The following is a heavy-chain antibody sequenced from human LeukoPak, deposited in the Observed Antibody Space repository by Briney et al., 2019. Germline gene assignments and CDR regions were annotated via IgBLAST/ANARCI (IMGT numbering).Heavy chain of an antibody. CDR2: ISGSGGST. CDR1: GFTFSDHY. V-gene: IGHV3-23*01. CDR3: AKTTRLDY. J-gene: IGHJ4*02. Sequence: GGSLRLSCAASGFTFSDHYMDWVRQAPGKGLEWVSAISGSGGSTYYADSVKGRFTISRDNSKNTLYLQMNSLRAEDTAVYYCAKTTRLDYWGQGTLVTVSS. D-gene: IGHD1-1*01.